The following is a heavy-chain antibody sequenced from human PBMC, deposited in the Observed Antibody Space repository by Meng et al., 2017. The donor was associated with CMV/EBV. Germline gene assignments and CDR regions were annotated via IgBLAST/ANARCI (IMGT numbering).Heavy chain of an antibody. J-gene: IGHJ4*02. V-gene: IGHV4-4*07. CDR2: IYSTGGT. Sequence: VSLPEAGPGLVKPSEPLSRTCSFSGGFFSGFFWTWIRQPAGKGLEWIGRIYSTGGTNYNPSFESRVTISLDGSNNQFSLKLNSVTAADTAIYYCARERGDDSGYNFDSWGQGTLVTVSS. CDR1: GGFFSGFF. D-gene: IGHD3-22*01. CDR3: ARERGDDSGYNFDS.